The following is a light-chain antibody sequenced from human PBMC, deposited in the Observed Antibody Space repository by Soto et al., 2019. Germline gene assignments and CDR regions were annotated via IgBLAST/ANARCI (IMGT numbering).Light chain of an antibody. V-gene: IGKV3-20*01. CDR1: QTVASSY. CDR2: GTS. CDR3: QQYVSSLFT. J-gene: IGKJ3*01. Sequence: EIVLTQSPGTLSLSPGERATLSCRASQTVASSYLAWYQQKPGQAPRLLIYGTSSRATGIPDRFSGSGSGTDFTLTISRLEPEDFAVYYCQQYVSSLFTFGPGTKVDIK.